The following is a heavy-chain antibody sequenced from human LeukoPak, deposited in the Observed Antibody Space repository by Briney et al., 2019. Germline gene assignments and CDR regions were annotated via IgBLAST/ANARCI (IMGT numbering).Heavy chain of an antibody. CDR3: AKMTASGRDNWFDP. CDR2: LNPNSGNT. CDR1: GYTFTDFY. J-gene: IGHJ5*02. D-gene: IGHD2-15*01. V-gene: IGHV1-8*03. Sequence: GASVKVSCKASGYTFTDFYMHWVRQATGQGLEWMGWLNPNSGNTGYAQKFQGRVTITRNTSINTAYMELSSLRSEDTAVYYCAKMTASGRDNWFDPWGQGTLVTVSS.